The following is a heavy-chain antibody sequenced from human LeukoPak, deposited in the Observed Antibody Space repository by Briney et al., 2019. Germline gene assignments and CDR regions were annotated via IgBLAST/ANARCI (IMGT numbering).Heavy chain of an antibody. CDR3: ARRPPYDSSGYAFDY. V-gene: IGHV4-59*08. Sequence: SETLSLTCTVSGGSISSYYWSWIRQPPGKGLEWIGHIYYSGSTNYNPSLKSRVTISVDTSKNQFSLKLSSVTAADTAVYYCARRPPYDSSGYAFDYWGQGTLVTVSS. D-gene: IGHD3-22*01. CDR1: GGSISSYY. J-gene: IGHJ4*02. CDR2: IYYSGST.